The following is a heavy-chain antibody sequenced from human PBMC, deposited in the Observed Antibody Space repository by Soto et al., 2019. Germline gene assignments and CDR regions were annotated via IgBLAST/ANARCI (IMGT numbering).Heavy chain of an antibody. V-gene: IGHV3-30*01. CDR1: GFTIRSYS. CDR3: ARSRSGAVADSFDF. D-gene: IGHD3-10*01. Sequence: PGGTLNLSCAAAGFTIRSYSIHWVRQTPGMGLARVAVISRDGSNTYYVHSVKGRPTISRDNSKDKAYLQMNSLRDEDSAMFYCARSRSGAVADSFDFCGKGP. CDR2: ISRDGSNT. J-gene: IGHJ4*02.